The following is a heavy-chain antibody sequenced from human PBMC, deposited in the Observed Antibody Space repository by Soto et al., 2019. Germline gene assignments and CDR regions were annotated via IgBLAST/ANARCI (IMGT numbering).Heavy chain of an antibody. CDR2: MNPNSGNT. Sequence: ASVKVSCKASGYTFTSYDINWVRQATGQGLEWMGWMNPNSGNTGYAQKFQGRVTMTRNTSISTAYMELSSLRSEDTAVYYCARGVLRFLEWTPKVFDYWGQGTQVTVSS. J-gene: IGHJ4*02. CDR3: ARGVLRFLEWTPKVFDY. D-gene: IGHD3-3*01. CDR1: GYTFTSYD. V-gene: IGHV1-8*01.